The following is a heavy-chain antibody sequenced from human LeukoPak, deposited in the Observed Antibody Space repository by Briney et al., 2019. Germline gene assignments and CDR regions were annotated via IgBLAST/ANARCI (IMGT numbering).Heavy chain of an antibody. Sequence: ASVKVSCKASGYTFTGYYMHWVRQAPGQGLEWMGWINPNSGGTNYAQKFQGRVTMTRDTSISTAYMELSRLRSDDTAVYYCARHLPGYSYGPFWCWGQGTLVTVSS. V-gene: IGHV1-2*02. CDR3: ARHLPGYSYGPFWC. CDR1: GYTFTGYY. D-gene: IGHD5-18*01. CDR2: INPNSGGT. J-gene: IGHJ4*02.